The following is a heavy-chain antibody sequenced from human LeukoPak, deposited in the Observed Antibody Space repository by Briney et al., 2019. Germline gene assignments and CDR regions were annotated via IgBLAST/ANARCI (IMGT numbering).Heavy chain of an antibody. J-gene: IGHJ4*02. D-gene: IGHD2-15*01. CDR3: AREPLYRYCSGGSCYPDY. Sequence: SVKVSCKATGGTFSSYAISWVRQAPGQGLEWMGRIIPIFGTANYAQKFQGRVTITTDESTSTAYMELSSLRSEDTAVYYCAREPLYRYCSGGSCYPDYWGQGTLVTVSS. V-gene: IGHV1-69*05. CDR1: GGTFSSYA. CDR2: IIPIFGTA.